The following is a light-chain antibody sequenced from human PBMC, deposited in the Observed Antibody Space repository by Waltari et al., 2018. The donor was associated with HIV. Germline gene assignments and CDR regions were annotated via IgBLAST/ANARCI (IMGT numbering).Light chain of an antibody. Sequence: QSVLTQPPSTSGTSGQRVTISCSGSNSNVGGNYIYWYRQFPGAAPKLLIYRNNQRPSGVADRFSGSKSGTSASLAISGLRSGDEADYYCAVWDDTLNGPVFGGGTRVTVL. CDR2: RNN. CDR3: AVWDDTLNGPV. J-gene: IGLJ2*01. CDR1: NSNVGGNY. V-gene: IGLV1-47*01.